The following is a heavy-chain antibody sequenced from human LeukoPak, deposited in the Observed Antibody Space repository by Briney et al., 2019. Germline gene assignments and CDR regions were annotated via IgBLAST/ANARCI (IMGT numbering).Heavy chain of an antibody. CDR2: INHSGST. D-gene: IGHD6-13*01. J-gene: IGHJ6*03. CDR1: GGSFSGYY. V-gene: IGHV4-34*01. Sequence: SETLSLICAVYGGSFSGYYWSWIRQPPGKGLEWIGEINHSGSTNYNPSLKSRVTISVDTSKNQFSLKLSSVTAADTAVYYCARLPGIAAAGKIGTKYYYDYYMDVWGKGTTVTVSS. CDR3: ARLPGIAAAGKIGTKYYYDYYMDV.